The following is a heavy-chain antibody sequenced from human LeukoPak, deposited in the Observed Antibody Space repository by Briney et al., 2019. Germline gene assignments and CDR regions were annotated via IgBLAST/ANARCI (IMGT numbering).Heavy chain of an antibody. Sequence: PSETLSLTCAVSGGSISSSNWWSWVRQPPGKGLEWIGEIYHSGSTNYNPSLKSRVTISVDKSKNQFSLKLGSVTAADTAVYYCARSRSYIMITFGGVIGHDAFDIWGQGTMVTVSS. CDR1: GGSISSSNW. D-gene: IGHD3-16*02. J-gene: IGHJ3*02. CDR3: ARSRSYIMITFGGVIGHDAFDI. V-gene: IGHV4-4*02. CDR2: IYHSGST.